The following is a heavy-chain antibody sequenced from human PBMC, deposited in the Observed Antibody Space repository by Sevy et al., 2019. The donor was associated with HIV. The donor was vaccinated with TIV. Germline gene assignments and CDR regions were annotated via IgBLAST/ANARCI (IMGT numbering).Heavy chain of an antibody. Sequence: SETLSLTCAVSGYSISSGYYWGWIRQPPGKGLEWIGSIYHSGSTYYNPSLKSRVTISVDTSKNQFSLKLGSVTAADTAVYYCARQEQQLAHDAFDIWGQGTMVTVSS. D-gene: IGHD6-13*01. CDR3: ARQEQQLAHDAFDI. CDR1: GYSISSGYY. J-gene: IGHJ3*02. V-gene: IGHV4-38-2*01. CDR2: IYHSGST.